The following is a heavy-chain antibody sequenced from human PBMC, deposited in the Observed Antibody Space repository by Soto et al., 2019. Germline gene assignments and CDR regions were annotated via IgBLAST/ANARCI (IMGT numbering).Heavy chain of an antibody. CDR2: ISYDGSTT. Sequence: GGSLRLSCAASGFTFRSYAMHWVRQAPGKGLEGVAVISYDGSTTYYAASVKGRFTISRDNSENPLHLQMDSLRAEDTAVYYCARDDVLCDGGPCYGVPLDVWGKGTTVTVSS. V-gene: IGHV3-30*14. D-gene: IGHD2-15*01. J-gene: IGHJ6*04. CDR1: GFTFRSYA. CDR3: ARDDVLCDGGPCYGVPLDV.